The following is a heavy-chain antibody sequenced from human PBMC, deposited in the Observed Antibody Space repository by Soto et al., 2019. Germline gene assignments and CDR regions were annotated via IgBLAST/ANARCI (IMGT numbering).Heavy chain of an antibody. Sequence: GGSLRLSCAASGFTFSSYGMHWVRQAPGKGLEWVAVIWYDGSNKYYADSVKGRFTISRDNSKNTLYLQMNSLRAEDTDVYYCAKDGDFGYSSSWYDYWGQGTLVTVSS. D-gene: IGHD6-13*01. CDR1: GFTFSSYG. CDR3: AKDGDFGYSSSWYDY. CDR2: IWYDGSNK. J-gene: IGHJ4*02. V-gene: IGHV3-33*06.